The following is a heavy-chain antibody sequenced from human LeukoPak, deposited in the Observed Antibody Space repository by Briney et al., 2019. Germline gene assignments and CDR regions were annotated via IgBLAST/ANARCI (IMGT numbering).Heavy chain of an antibody. CDR3: ARDGYNFSFDY. D-gene: IGHD5-24*01. Sequence: PGGSLRLSCAASGSTFSSYSMNWIRQAPGKGLEWVSSISSSSYIYYADSVKGRFTISRDNAKNSLYLQMNSLRAEDTAVYYCARDGYNFSFDYWGQGTLVTVSS. CDR1: GSTFSSYS. CDR2: ISSSSYI. V-gene: IGHV3-21*01. J-gene: IGHJ4*02.